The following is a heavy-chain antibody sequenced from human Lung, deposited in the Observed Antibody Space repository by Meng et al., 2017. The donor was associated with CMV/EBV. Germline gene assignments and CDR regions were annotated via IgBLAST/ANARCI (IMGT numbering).Heavy chain of an antibody. D-gene: IGHD2-2*01. CDR2: IIPILGIA. Sequence: SVXVSXKASGGTFSSYAISWVRQAPGQGLEWMGGIIPILGIASYAQKFQGRVTITADKSTSTAYMELSSLRSEDTAVYYCAREISLDCSSTSCYPNWFDPWXQGTXVTGSS. CDR1: GGTFSSYA. CDR3: AREISLDCSSTSCYPNWFDP. J-gene: IGHJ5*02. V-gene: IGHV1-69*10.